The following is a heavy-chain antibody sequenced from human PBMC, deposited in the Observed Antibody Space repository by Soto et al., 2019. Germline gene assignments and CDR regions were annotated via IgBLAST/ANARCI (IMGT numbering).Heavy chain of an antibody. V-gene: IGHV3-53*01. Sequence: GGSLRLSCAASGFTVSSNYMSWVRQAPGKGLEWVSVIYNGGTTNYADSVRGRFTISRDNSKNTLYLQMNSLRVEDTAVYYCARDEYSRSSGWPSYFDYWGQGTLVTVSS. CDR1: GFTVSSNY. CDR3: ARDEYSRSSGWPSYFDY. CDR2: IYNGGTT. J-gene: IGHJ4*02. D-gene: IGHD6-19*01.